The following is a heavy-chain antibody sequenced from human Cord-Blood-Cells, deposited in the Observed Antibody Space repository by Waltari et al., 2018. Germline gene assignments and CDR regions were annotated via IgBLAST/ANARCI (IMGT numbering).Heavy chain of an antibody. CDR1: GYTFTSYD. D-gene: IGHD3-10*01. V-gene: IGHV1-8*01. J-gene: IGHJ2*01. CDR3: ARETGDDIVGLYWYFDL. CDR2: MNPNSGNT. Sequence: QVQLVQSGAEVKKPGASVKVSCKASGYTFTSYDINWVRQATGQGLEWMGWMNPNSGNTGYAQKFQGRVTMTRNTSISTAYMELSSLRSEDTAVYYCARETGDDIVGLYWYFDLWGRGTLVTVSS.